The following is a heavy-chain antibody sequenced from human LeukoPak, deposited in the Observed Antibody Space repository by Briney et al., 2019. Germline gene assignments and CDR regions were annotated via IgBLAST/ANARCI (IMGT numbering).Heavy chain of an antibody. Sequence: ASVKVSCKASGYTFTGYYMHWVRQAPGQGLEWMGWINPNNGGANYAQKFQGRVTMTRGTSISTAYMELSRLRSDDTAVYYCARDRLIFGFGWGQGTLVTVSS. CDR2: INPNNGGA. CDR1: GYTFTGYY. CDR3: ARDRLIFGFG. J-gene: IGHJ4*02. D-gene: IGHD3/OR15-3a*01. V-gene: IGHV1-2*02.